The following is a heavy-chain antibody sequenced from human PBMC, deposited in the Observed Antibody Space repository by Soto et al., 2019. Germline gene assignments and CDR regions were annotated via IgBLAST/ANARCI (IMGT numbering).Heavy chain of an antibody. CDR2: IFYSGST. Sequence: QVQLQESGPGLVKPSQTLSLTCSVSGGSISSGDYYWSWVRQHPGKGLEWIGYIFYSGSTYYNPSLKRRVIMSVDTSKNQFSLKLSSVTAADTAVYYCARGGSADIVVVAAIDYWGQGTLVTVSS. CDR1: GGSISSGDYY. D-gene: IGHD2-15*01. V-gene: IGHV4-31*03. CDR3: ARGGSADIVVVAAIDY. J-gene: IGHJ4*02.